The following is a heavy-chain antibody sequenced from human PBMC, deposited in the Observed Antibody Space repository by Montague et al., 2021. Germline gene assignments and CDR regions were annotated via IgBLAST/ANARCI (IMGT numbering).Heavy chain of an antibody. Sequence: SLRLSCAASGFTFSSYSMTWVRQAPGKGLVWLSHISGSRTTIYYADSVKGRFTISRDNANNLLYLQMNSLRDEDTAVYYCTRDLDRGGSDYWGQGTLVIVSS. J-gene: IGHJ4*02. V-gene: IGHV3-48*02. CDR3: TRDLDRGGSDY. CDR1: GFTFSSYS. D-gene: IGHD3-10*01. CDR2: ISGSRTTI.